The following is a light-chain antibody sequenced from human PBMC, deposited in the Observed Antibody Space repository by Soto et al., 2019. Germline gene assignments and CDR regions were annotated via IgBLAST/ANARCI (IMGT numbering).Light chain of an antibody. CDR2: GNS. CDR1: ISNIGAGYD. CDR3: QSYDSSLSGVV. Sequence: QSVLTQPPSVSGAPGQRVTISCTGSISNIGAGYDVRWYQQLPGTAPKLLIYGNSNRPSGVPDRFSGSKSGTSASLAITGLQAEDEADYYCQSYDSSLSGVVFGGGTKLTVL. V-gene: IGLV1-40*01. J-gene: IGLJ2*01.